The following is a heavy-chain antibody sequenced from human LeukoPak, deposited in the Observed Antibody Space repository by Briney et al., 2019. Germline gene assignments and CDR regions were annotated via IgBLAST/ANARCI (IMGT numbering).Heavy chain of an antibody. CDR1: GFTFSSYA. CDR2: ISYDGSNK. Sequence: GGSLRLSCAASGFTFSSYAMHWVRQAPGKGLEWVAVISYDGSNKYYADSVKGRFTISRDNSKNTLYLQMNSLRAEDTAVYYCARVLGYCSGGSCYPRIYYYYYGMDVWGQGTTVTVSS. J-gene: IGHJ6*02. V-gene: IGHV3-30-3*01. CDR3: ARVLGYCSGGSCYPRIYYYYYGMDV. D-gene: IGHD2-15*01.